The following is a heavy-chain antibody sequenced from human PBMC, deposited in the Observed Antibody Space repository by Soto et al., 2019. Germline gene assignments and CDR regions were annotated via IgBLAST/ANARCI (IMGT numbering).Heavy chain of an antibody. CDR3: ATNSGGYNYIALY. Sequence: QVQLVQSGTEVKEPGSSVKVSCRASGATFRSHAFTWVRQAPGQGLELMGGIIPMSATPFYTQTFQDRFTITADESASTVYMAVNSVRSEDTAVYYCATNSGGYNYIALYWGQGTLVTVSS. CDR2: IIPMSATP. J-gene: IGHJ4*02. V-gene: IGHV1-69*12. D-gene: IGHD5-12*01. CDR1: GATFRSHA.